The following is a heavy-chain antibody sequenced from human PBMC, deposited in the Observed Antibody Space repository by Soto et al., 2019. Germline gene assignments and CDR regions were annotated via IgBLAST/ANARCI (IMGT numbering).Heavy chain of an antibody. CDR1: GDSVRSYY. CDR3: SRVLYTSGWESDY. CDR2: TSYSGTT. V-gene: IGHV4-59*02. J-gene: IGHJ4*02. Sequence: QVQLQESGPGLVKPSETLSLTCTVSGDSVRSYYWSWIRQPPGKGLEWIGYTSYSGTTTYNPSLKSRVTMSVDTPQNEFSLKVSSVTAADTAVYYCSRVLYTSGWESDYWGQGTLVTVSS. D-gene: IGHD6-19*01.